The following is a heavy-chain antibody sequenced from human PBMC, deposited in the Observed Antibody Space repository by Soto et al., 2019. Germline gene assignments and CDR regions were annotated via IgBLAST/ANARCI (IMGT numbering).Heavy chain of an antibody. Sequence: GGSLRLSCAASGFTFSSYSMNWVRQAPGKGLEWVSSISSSSSYIYYADSVKGRFTISRDNAKNSLYLQMNSLRAEDTAVYYCASITIPVGGVIVIRDYWGQGTLVTVSS. J-gene: IGHJ4*02. CDR2: ISSSSSYI. CDR3: ASITIPVGGVIVIRDY. D-gene: IGHD3-16*02. V-gene: IGHV3-21*01. CDR1: GFTFSSYS.